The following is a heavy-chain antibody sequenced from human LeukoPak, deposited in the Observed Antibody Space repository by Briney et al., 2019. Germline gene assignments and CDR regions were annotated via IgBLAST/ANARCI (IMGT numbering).Heavy chain of an antibody. CDR1: GGSFSGYY. J-gene: IGHJ4*02. V-gene: IGHV4-34*01. D-gene: IGHD3-10*01. Sequence: SETLSLTCAVYGGSFSGYYWSWIRQPPGKGLEWIGEINHSGSTNYNPSLKSRVTISVDTSKNQFSLKLSSVTAADTAVYYCARGDGSGSYLDYFDYWGQETLVTVSS. CDR3: ARGDGSGSYLDYFDY. CDR2: INHSGST.